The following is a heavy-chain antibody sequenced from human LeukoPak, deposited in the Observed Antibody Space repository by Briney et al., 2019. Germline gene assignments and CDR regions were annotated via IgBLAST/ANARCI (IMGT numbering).Heavy chain of an antibody. Sequence: SETLSLTCTVSGGSISSYYWSWIRQPPGKGLEWIGYIYYSGSTNYNPSLKSRVTISVDTSKNQFSLKLSSVTAADTAVYYCARVSGVCSSTSCYKSTERRLYYMDVWGKGTTVTVSS. D-gene: IGHD2-2*02. J-gene: IGHJ6*03. CDR1: GGSISSYY. CDR3: ARVSGVCSSTSCYKSTERRLYYMDV. CDR2: IYYSGST. V-gene: IGHV4-59*12.